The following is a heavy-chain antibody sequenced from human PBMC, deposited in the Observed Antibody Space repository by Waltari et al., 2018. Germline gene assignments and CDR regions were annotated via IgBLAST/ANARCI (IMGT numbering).Heavy chain of an antibody. D-gene: IGHD3-3*01. CDR2: INPSAGST. CDR3: ARGSLEYYDFWSGTNWFDP. J-gene: IGHJ5*02. V-gene: IGHV1-46*01. CDR1: GYTFTSYY. Sequence: QVQLVQSGAEVKKPGASVKVSCKASGYTFTSYYMHWVRQAPGQGLEWMGIINPSAGSTSYAQKFQGRVTMTRDTSTSTVYMELSSLRSEDTAVYYCARGSLEYYDFWSGTNWFDPWGQGTLVTVSS.